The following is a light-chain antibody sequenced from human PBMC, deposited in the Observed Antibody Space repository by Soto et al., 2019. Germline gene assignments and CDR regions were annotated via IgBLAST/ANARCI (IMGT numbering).Light chain of an antibody. CDR2: EVT. CDR1: SSDVGGYNF. V-gene: IGLV2-23*02. J-gene: IGLJ1*01. CDR3: LSYAGRSYV. Sequence: QSVLTQPASVSGTPGQSNSISCTRTSSDVGGYNFVSWYQQYSYKVPKLMSFEVTKQSSGIYTCFSWSRFGNTASLPISGLQSEAEVDDYCLSYAGRSYVFGTGTKVPVL.